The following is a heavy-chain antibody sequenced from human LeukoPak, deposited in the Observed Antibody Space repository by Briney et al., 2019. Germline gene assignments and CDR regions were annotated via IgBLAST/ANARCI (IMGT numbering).Heavy chain of an antibody. CDR1: GFTLSSSW. J-gene: IGHJ4*02. CDR2: INSDGSSI. CDR3: ARAGSSGWDY. V-gene: IGHV3-74*01. Sequence: PGGSLRLSCAASGFTLSSSWMHWVRQAPGKGLVWVSRINSDGSSISYADSVKGRFTISRDNAKNTLYLQMNSLRAEDTAVYYCARAGSSGWDYWGQGTLVTVSS. D-gene: IGHD6-19*01.